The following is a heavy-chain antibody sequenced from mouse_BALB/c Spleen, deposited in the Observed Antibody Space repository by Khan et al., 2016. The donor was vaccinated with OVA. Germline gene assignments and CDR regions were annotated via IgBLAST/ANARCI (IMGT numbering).Heavy chain of an antibody. Sequence: QVQLQQSGAELVRPGTSVKMSCKAAGYTFTNYWIGWVKQRPGHGLEWIGDIYPGSGNTNYNEKFKGKATLTADTSSSTAYMQLSSLTSADSAIYYCARPYYYGSSYDTMDDWGQGTSVTVSS. CDR2: IYPGSGNT. J-gene: IGHJ4*01. V-gene: IGHV1-63*02. CDR1: GYTFTNYW. CDR3: ARPYYYGSSYDTMDD. D-gene: IGHD1-1*01.